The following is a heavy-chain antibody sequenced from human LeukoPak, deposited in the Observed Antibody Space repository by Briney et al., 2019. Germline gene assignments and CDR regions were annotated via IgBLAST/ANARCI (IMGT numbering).Heavy chain of an antibody. J-gene: IGHJ4*02. V-gene: IGHV3-48*01. D-gene: IGHD3-22*01. CDR1: GFTFSSYS. Sequence: GGSLRLSCAASGFTFSSYSMNWVPQAPGKGLEGFSYISSSSSTIYYADSVKGRFTISRDNAKNSLYLQMNSLRAEDTAVYSCARVLFDTYDSSGYYSNYWGQGTLVTVSS. CDR2: ISSSSSTI. CDR3: ARVLFDTYDSSGYYSNY.